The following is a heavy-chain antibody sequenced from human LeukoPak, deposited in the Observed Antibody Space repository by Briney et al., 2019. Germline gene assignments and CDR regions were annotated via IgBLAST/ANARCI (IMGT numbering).Heavy chain of an antibody. CDR3: ARDYCSSTSCLFDY. V-gene: IGHV1-2*06. CDR2: INPNSGDT. Sequence: GASVKVSCKASGYTFTGYHMHWVRQAPGQGLEWMGRINPNSGDTNYAQNFQGTVTMTRDTSISTAYMELSRLRSDDTAVYYCARDYCSSTSCLFDYWGQGTLVTVSS. J-gene: IGHJ4*02. CDR1: GYTFTGYH. D-gene: IGHD2-2*01.